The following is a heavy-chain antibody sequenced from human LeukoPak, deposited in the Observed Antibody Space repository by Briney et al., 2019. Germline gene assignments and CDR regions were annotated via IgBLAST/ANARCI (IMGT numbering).Heavy chain of an antibody. D-gene: IGHD2-2*02. V-gene: IGHV3-74*01. CDR2: INSDGSTI. J-gene: IGHJ4*02. Sequence: GGSLRLSCAGSGFTFSTSWMHWVRQAPGQGLVWVSRINSDGSTINYADSVQGRFTISRDNAKSTLYLQMNSLRAEDTAVYYCAGYNCSSTTCYTGGFDYWGQGTLVTVSS. CDR3: AGYNCSSTTCYTGGFDY. CDR1: GFTFSTSW.